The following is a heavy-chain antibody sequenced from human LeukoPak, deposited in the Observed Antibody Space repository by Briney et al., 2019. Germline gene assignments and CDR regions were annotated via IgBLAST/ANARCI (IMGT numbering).Heavy chain of an antibody. V-gene: IGHV3-23*01. CDR1: GFSFSSYA. CDR2: ISDSGGNT. CDR3: ASWPVGWYGEDS. Sequence: GGSLRLSCAASGFSFSSYAMGWVRQAPGKGLEWVSAISDSGGNTYYADSAKGRFTISRDNSKNTLYLQMNSLRVEDTAVYYCASWPVGWYGEDSWGQGTLVTVSS. D-gene: IGHD6-19*01. J-gene: IGHJ4*02.